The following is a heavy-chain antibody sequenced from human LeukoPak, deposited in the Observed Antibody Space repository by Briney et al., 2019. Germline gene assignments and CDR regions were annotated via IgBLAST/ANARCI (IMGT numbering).Heavy chain of an antibody. CDR3: ARAPPMFTMVRGVWNAFDI. CDR2: ISGSGGST. J-gene: IGHJ3*02. Sequence: GGSLRLSCAASAFSLSAYNMNWVRQAPGKGLEWVSAISGSGGSTYYADSVKGRFTISRDNSKNTLYLQMNSLRAEDTAVYYCARAPPMFTMVRGVWNAFDIWGQGTMVTVSS. D-gene: IGHD3-10*01. V-gene: IGHV3-23*01. CDR1: AFSLSAYN.